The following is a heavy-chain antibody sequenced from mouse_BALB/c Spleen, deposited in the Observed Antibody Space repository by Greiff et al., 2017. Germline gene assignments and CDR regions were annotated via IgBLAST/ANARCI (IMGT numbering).Heavy chain of an antibody. V-gene: IGHV1-7*01. D-gene: IGHD1-1*01. CDR1: GYTFTSYW. Sequence: VMLVESGAELAKPGASVKMSCKASGYTFTSYWMHWVKQRPGQGLEWIGYINPSTGYTEYNQKFKDKATLTADKSSSTAYMQLSSLTSEDSAVYYCARSDYGLDYWGQGTTLTVSS. CDR2: INPSTGYT. J-gene: IGHJ2*01. CDR3: ARSDYGLDY.